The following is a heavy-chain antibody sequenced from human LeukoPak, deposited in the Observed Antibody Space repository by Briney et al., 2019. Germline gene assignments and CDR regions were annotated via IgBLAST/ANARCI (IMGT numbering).Heavy chain of an antibody. CDR1: GGSITTHY. CDR2: IYSGGST. J-gene: IGHJ3*02. CDR3: ARDIGLDYSSSSFASDI. Sequence: SETLSLTCTVSGGSITTHYWNWFRQPAGKGLEWIGRIYSGGSTNYKSSLKSRVIMSIDTSKRQLSLKLSSVTAADTAIYYCARDIGLDYSSSSFASDIWGPGTLVIVSS. D-gene: IGHD6-6*01. V-gene: IGHV4-4*07.